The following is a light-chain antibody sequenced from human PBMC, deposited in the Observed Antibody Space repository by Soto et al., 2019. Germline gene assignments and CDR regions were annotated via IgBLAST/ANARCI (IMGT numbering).Light chain of an antibody. CDR2: DVS. CDR1: SSDVGGYNY. V-gene: IGLV2-11*01. J-gene: IGLJ1*01. CDR3: CSYAGSYTEV. Sequence: QSALTQPRSVSGSPGQSVTISCTGTSSDVGGYNYVSWYQQHPGKAPKLMIFDVSKRPSGVPDRFSGSKSANTASLTISGLQAEDEADYYCCSYAGSYTEVFGNGTKGTVL.